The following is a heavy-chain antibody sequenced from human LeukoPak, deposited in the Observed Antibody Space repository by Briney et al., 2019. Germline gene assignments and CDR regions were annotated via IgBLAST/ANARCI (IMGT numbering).Heavy chain of an antibody. V-gene: IGHV3-23*01. D-gene: IGHD5-18*01. Sequence: GGSLRLSCAASGFTFSSYAMSWVRQAPGKGLEWVSAITGSGGSTYYADSVKGRFTLSRDNSKNTLYLQMNSLRAEDTAVYYCAKKRDPTAMVNYYYYMDVWGKGTTVTVSS. CDR2: ITGSGGST. CDR1: GFTFSSYA. J-gene: IGHJ6*03. CDR3: AKKRDPTAMVNYYYYMDV.